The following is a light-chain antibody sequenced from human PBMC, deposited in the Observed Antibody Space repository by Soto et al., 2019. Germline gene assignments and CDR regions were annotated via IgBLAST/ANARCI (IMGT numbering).Light chain of an antibody. J-gene: IGKJ1*01. CDR1: QTISSW. CDR3: QHYNSYSEA. Sequence: EIKITQSPSTLSGSVGDIVTITCRASQTISSWLAWYQQKPGKAPKLLIYKASTLKSGVPSRFSGSGSGTEFTLTISSLQPDDFATYYCQHYNSYSEAFGQGSIVDVK. V-gene: IGKV1-5*03. CDR2: KAS.